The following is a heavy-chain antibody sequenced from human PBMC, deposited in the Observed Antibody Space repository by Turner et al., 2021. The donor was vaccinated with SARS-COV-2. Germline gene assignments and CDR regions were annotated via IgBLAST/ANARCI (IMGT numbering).Heavy chain of an antibody. CDR3: SRETFDSSGLSGGVDL. D-gene: IGHD3-22*01. Sequence: QVQLQESGPGLVKPSQRLSLTCTLSGGSISSDGTHWSCIRQFPGKDLAWMGYVSSIGGTYYNPSLKRRVTMSVDTSKNQIPLRLTSVTAAATAVYYCSRETFDSSGLSGGVDLWGQGTMVTVSS. J-gene: IGHJ3*01. CDR2: VSSIGGT. V-gene: IGHV4-31*03. CDR1: GGSISSDGTH.